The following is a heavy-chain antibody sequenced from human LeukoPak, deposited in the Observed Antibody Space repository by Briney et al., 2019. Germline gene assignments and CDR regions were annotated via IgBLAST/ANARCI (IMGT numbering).Heavy chain of an antibody. Sequence: QSGGSLRLSCAASGFTFSSYGMSWVRQAPGKGLEWVSAISGSGGSTYYADSVKGRFIISRDNSKNTLYLQMNSLRDEDTAVYYCAKATKEGLVVGAGWDNWGQGTLVTVSS. V-gene: IGHV3-23*01. CDR3: AKATKEGLVVGAGWDN. J-gene: IGHJ4*02. D-gene: IGHD2-15*01. CDR1: GFTFSSYG. CDR2: ISGSGGST.